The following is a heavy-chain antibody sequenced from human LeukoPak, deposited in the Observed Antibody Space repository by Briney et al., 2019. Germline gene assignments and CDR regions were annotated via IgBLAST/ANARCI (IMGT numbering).Heavy chain of an antibody. Sequence: ASVKVSCKASGYSFASYGIHWVRQAPGQGLEWMGWISAYNVDTDYAQNLQGRVTMTTDTSTSTAYMELRSLRSDDTAVYYFATGWSGYFASLDYWGQGTLVTVAS. CDR1: GYSFASYG. J-gene: IGHJ4*02. CDR3: ATGWSGYFASLDY. V-gene: IGHV1-18*01. CDR2: ISAYNVDT. D-gene: IGHD3-3*01.